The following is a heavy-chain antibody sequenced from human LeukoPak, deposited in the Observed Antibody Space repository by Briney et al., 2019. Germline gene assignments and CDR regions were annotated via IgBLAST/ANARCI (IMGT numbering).Heavy chain of an antibody. Sequence: GGSLRLSCAASGFTFSSYWMSWVRQAPGKVLEWVANIKQDGSDKYYVDSVKGRFTISRDNAKNSLYLQMNSLRAEDTAVYYCARGWIQLWSFDYWGQGTLVTVSS. CDR2: IKQDGSDK. V-gene: IGHV3-7*01. J-gene: IGHJ4*02. CDR3: ARGWIQLWSFDY. CDR1: GFTFSSYW. D-gene: IGHD5-18*01.